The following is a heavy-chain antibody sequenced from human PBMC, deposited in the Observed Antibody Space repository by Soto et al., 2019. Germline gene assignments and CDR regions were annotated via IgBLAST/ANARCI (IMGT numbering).Heavy chain of an antibody. CDR3: ARAPLQLWLRGYFDY. CDR1: GGSITSGGYY. CDR2: IYYSGFT. V-gene: IGHV4-31*03. D-gene: IGHD5-18*01. J-gene: IGHJ4*02. Sequence: SETLSLTCTVSGGSITSGGYYWSWIRQHPGKGLEWIGYIYYSGFTYYNPSLKSRVTISVDTSKNQFSLKLSSVTAADTAVYYCARAPLQLWLRGYFDYWGQGTLVTVSS.